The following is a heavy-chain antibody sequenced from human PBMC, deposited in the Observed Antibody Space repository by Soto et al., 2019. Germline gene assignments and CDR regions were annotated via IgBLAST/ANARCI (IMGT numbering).Heavy chain of an antibody. J-gene: IGHJ5*02. Sequence: QVQLVQSGAEVKKPGASVKVSCKASGYTFTSYDINWVRQATGQGLEWMGWMNPNSGNTGYAQKFQGRVTMTRNTSISTAYRELSSLRSEDTAVYYCAIFPVVPAWRGFDPWGQGTLVTVSS. V-gene: IGHV1-8*01. CDR3: AIFPVVPAWRGFDP. CDR1: GYTFTSYD. CDR2: MNPNSGNT. D-gene: IGHD2-2*01.